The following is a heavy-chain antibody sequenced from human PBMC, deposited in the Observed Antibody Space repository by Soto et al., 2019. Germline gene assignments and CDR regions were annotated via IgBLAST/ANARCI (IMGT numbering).Heavy chain of an antibody. CDR3: AKDQADCSSTSCYVGGAFAI. CDR1: GFTFSSYA. V-gene: IGHV3-23*01. CDR2: ISGSGGST. Sequence: GGSLRLSCAASGFTFSSYAMSWVRQAPGKGLEWVSAISGSGGSTYYADSVKGRFTISRDNSKNTLYLQMNSLRAEDTAVYYCAKDQADCSSTSCYVGGAFAIWGQGTMVTVSS. J-gene: IGHJ3*02. D-gene: IGHD2-2*01.